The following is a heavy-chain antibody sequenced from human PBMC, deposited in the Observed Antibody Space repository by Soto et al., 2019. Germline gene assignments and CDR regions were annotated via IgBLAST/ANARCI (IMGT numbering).Heavy chain of an antibody. CDR1: GDSIISSDFY. D-gene: IGHD3-3*02. CDR2: IFYLGSS. J-gene: IGHJ5*02. Sequence: NPSETLSLTCTVSGDSIISSDFYWGWVRQPPGKGREWIGSIFYLGSSYYNPSLKSRVTMSVDTSKNQFSLRLRSVTAADTALYFCARHSLALRKNNWFDPWGQGIMVTVSS. CDR3: ARHSLALRKNNWFDP. V-gene: IGHV4-39*01.